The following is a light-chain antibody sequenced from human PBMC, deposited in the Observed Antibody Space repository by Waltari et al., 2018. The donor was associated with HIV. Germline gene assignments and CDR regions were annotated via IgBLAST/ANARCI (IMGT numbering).Light chain of an antibody. V-gene: IGLV1-40*01. Sequence: QSILAQPPSVSGAPGQRVTISCNGSNSNIGAGFDVHWYQHFPGAAPRLLIYSHINRPSWGPDRFSASTSGTSASLAITGIQGEDEADYYCQSHDSSLSGVIFGGGTKVTV. J-gene: IGLJ2*01. CDR1: NSNIGAGFD. CDR2: SHI. CDR3: QSHDSSLSGVI.